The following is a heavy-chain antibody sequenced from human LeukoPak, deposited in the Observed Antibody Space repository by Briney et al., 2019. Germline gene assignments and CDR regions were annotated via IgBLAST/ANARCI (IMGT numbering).Heavy chain of an antibody. V-gene: IGHV3-21*01. CDR1: GFTFSSYS. CDR2: ISSSSSYI. J-gene: IGHJ4*02. Sequence: PGGSLRLSCAASGFTFSSYSMNWVRQAPGKGLEWVSSISSSSSYIYYADSVKGRFTISRDSAKNSLYLQMNSLRAEDTAVYYCARDGCGGDCYPYYFDYRGQGTLVTVSS. D-gene: IGHD2-21*02. CDR3: ARDGCGGDCYPYYFDY.